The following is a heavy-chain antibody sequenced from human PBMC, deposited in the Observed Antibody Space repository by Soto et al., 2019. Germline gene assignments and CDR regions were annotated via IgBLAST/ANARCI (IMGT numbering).Heavy chain of an antibody. Sequence: QVRLVESGGGVVQPGRSLRLSCAASGFTFRSYGMHWVRQAPGKGLEGVALISYDGNNKYYPDSVKGRFTISRDNSKSTLYLQMNSLRAEDTAVYYCAAGMSFGDYWGQGTLVTVSS. CDR3: AAGMSFGDY. CDR1: GFTFRSYG. J-gene: IGHJ4*02. D-gene: IGHD3-10*01. V-gene: IGHV3-30*03. CDR2: ISYDGNNK.